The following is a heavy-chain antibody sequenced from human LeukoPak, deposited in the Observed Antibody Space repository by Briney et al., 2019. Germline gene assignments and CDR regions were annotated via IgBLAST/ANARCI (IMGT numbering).Heavy chain of an antibody. CDR2: ISSSGSTI. CDR1: GFTFSSYE. Sequence: GGSLRLSCAASGFTFSSYEMNWVRQAPGKGLEGVSYISSSGSTIYYADSVKGRFTISRDNAKNSLYLQMNSLRAEDTAVYYCAREEDIAVAGTAAFDIWGQGTMVTVSS. CDR3: AREEDIAVAGTAAFDI. J-gene: IGHJ3*02. V-gene: IGHV3-48*03. D-gene: IGHD6-19*01.